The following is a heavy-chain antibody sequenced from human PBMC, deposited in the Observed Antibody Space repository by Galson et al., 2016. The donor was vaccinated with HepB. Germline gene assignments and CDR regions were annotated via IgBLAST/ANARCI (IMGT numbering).Heavy chain of an antibody. V-gene: IGHV3-7*01. CDR2: ITPHGDAT. CDR1: GFTLRSHW. CDR3: VGDGREGWNDFDS. D-gene: IGHD1-1*01. Sequence: SLRLSCAGSGFTLRSHWMTWVRQAPGKGLEWVANITPHGDATYYVDSVKGLFTISRDNAENSLYLQMNSVRPEDMAVYYCVGDGREGWNDFDSWGQGTLVTVSS. J-gene: IGHJ4*02.